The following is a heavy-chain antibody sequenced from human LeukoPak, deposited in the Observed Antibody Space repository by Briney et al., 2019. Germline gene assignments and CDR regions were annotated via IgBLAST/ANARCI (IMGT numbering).Heavy chain of an antibody. CDR2: LYFSGST. CDR3: ARDYYDNSGYWMGHWYSDL. Sequence: PSETLSLTCTVSGVSISSFSWSWIRQPPGKGLEWIGSLYFSGSTNYNPSLRSRVTISGDTSKNHFSLRLSAVTAADTAVYFCARDYYDNSGYWMGHWYSDLWGRGTLVTVSS. J-gene: IGHJ2*01. D-gene: IGHD3-22*01. CDR1: GVSISSFS. V-gene: IGHV4-59*01.